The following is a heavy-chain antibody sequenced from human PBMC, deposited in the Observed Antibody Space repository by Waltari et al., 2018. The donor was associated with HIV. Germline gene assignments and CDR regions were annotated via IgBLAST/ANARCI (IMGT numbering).Heavy chain of an antibody. Sequence: QVQLQESGPGLVKPSETLSLPCTASGGSIPSYYRCWIRQPPGKGLEWIGYIYYSGSTNHNPSLKSRVTISVDTSKNQFSLNVTSVTAADTAVYYCARGPTRYYFDNWGQGTLVTVSS. CDR3: ARGPTRYYFDN. CDR2: IYYSGST. V-gene: IGHV4-59*01. CDR1: GGSIPSYY. D-gene: IGHD2-2*01. J-gene: IGHJ4*02.